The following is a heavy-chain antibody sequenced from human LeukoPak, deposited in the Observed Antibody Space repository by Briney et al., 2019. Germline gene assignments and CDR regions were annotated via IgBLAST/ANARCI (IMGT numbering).Heavy chain of an antibody. V-gene: IGHV4-4*02. CDR1: GGSTTNTNY. J-gene: IGHJ4*02. CDR2: VNLQGST. Sequence: SETLSLTCGVSGGSTTNTNYWTWVRQPPGKGLEWIGEVNLQGSTNYNPSLMGRVAISVDTSENHISLQLTSVTAADTAVYYCAREGGPYRPLDYSGQGTLVTVSS. CDR3: AREGGPYRPLDY.